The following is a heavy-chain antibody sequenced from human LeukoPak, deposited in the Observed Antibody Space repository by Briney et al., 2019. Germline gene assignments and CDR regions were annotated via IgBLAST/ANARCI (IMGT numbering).Heavy chain of an antibody. V-gene: IGHV4-31*11. J-gene: IGHJ4*02. CDR1: AGSISSGAYY. CDR3: ATTPVAVAGLYFDN. D-gene: IGHD6-19*01. CDR2: IYLSGGT. Sequence: SQTLSLTCVVSAGSISSGAYYWSWVRQHPGKGPEWIGYIYLSGGTDYNPSLKSRVSMSVDTSNDQFYLKLTSVTAADTAVYYCATTPVAVAGLYFDNWGQGTLVIVSS.